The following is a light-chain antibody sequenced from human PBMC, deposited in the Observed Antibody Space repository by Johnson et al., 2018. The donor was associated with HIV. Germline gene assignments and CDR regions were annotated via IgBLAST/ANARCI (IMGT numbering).Light chain of an antibody. CDR1: SSNIENYF. CDR2: EDY. V-gene: IGLV1-51*02. Sequence: QAVLTQPPSVSAAPGQRVNISCSGHSSNIENYFVSWYQQLPGAAPRLLIYEDYKRPSGIPDRFSGSKSGASATLAITGLQTGDEADYYCGAWDSSLSAYVFGTGTQV. CDR3: GAWDSSLSAYV. J-gene: IGLJ1*01.